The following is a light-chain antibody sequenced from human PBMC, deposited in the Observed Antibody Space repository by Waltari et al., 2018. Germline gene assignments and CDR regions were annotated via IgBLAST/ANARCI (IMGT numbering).Light chain of an antibody. Sequence: EIVMTQSPATLSVSPGERATLSCRASQSVSSNLAWYQQKPGQAPRLLIYGASTRATGIPASVSGSGSGTEFTLTISSLQSEDVAVYYCQQYNNLWTFGQGTKVEIK. CDR3: QQYNNLWT. V-gene: IGKV3-15*01. J-gene: IGKJ1*01. CDR2: GAS. CDR1: QSVSSN.